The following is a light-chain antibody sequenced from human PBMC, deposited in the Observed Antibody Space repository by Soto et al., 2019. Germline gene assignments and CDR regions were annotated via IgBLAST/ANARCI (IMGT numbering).Light chain of an antibody. CDR2: ATS. Sequence: EIVVTQSPATLSVSPGERATLSCRASQSVGNTFAWYQQKPGQAPRLLIFATSTRATGVPARLSGSGSGTEFTITISRLQSEDFAVYYCQQYGDWPLTFGGGAKVEIE. CDR3: QQYGDWPLT. V-gene: IGKV3-15*01. CDR1: QSVGNT. J-gene: IGKJ4*01.